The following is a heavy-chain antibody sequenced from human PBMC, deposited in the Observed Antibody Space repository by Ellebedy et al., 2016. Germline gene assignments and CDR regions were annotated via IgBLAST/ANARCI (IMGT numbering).Heavy chain of an antibody. D-gene: IGHD3-16*01. J-gene: IGHJ2*01. Sequence: GGSLRLSXAASGFTFSSYSMNWVRQAPGKGLEWVSYISSSSSTIYYADSVKGRFTISRDNAKNSLYLQMNSLRAEDTAVYYCARVRGSKYFDLWGRGTLVTVSS. CDR1: GFTFSSYS. CDR3: ARVRGSKYFDL. CDR2: ISSSSSTI. V-gene: IGHV3-48*04.